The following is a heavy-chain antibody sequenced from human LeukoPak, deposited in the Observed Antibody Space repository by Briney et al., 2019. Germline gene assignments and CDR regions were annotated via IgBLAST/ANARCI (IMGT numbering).Heavy chain of an antibody. CDR3: ARSSAPWVGYYFDY. CDR1: GFTFGSYA. Sequence: PGGSLRLSCAASGFTFGSYAMHWVRQAPGKGLEYVSAISSNGGSTYYANSVKGRFTISRDNSKNTLYLQMGSLRAEDMAVYYCARSSAPWVGYYFDYWGQGTLVTVSS. D-gene: IGHD1-26*01. CDR2: ISSNGGST. V-gene: IGHV3-64*01. J-gene: IGHJ4*02.